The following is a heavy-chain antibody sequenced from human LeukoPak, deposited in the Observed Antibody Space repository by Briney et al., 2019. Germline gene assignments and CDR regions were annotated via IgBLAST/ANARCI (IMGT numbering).Heavy chain of an antibody. CDR3: ASRSRSRFDCFDY. V-gene: IGHV1-2*02. CDR1: GYTFADYY. J-gene: IGHJ4*02. CDR2: MNPNSGDT. Sequence: ASVKVSCKASGYTFADYYIHWVRQAPGQGLEWVGWMNPNSGDTNYAQKFQGRVTMTRDTSISTAYMELSRLRSDDTAVYYCASRSRSRFDCFDYWGQGTLVTVSS. D-gene: IGHD2-15*01.